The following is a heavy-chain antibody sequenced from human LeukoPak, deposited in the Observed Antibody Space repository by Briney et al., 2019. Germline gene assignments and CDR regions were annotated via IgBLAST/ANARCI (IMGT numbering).Heavy chain of an antibody. D-gene: IGHD1-26*01. CDR1: GGSISSYY. V-gene: IGHV4-59*01. Sequence: SETLSLTCTVSGGSISSYYWSWIRQPPGKGPEWLGYIYYSGSTNYNPSLKSRVTISVDTSKNQFSLKLSSVTAADTAVYYCARVGAPINWFDPWGQGTLVTVSS. CDR2: IYYSGST. CDR3: ARVGAPINWFDP. J-gene: IGHJ5*02.